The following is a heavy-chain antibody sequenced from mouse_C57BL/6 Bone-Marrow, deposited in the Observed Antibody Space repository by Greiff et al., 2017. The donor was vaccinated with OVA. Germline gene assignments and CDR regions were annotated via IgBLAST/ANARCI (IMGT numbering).Heavy chain of an antibody. Sequence: VQRVESGAELAKPGASVKLSCKASGYTFTSYWMHWVKQRPGQGLEWIGYINPSSGYTKYNQKFKDKATLTADKSSSTAYMQLSSLTYEDSAVYYCASIIQSPDYWGQGTTLTVSS. V-gene: IGHV1-7*01. CDR2: INPSSGYT. J-gene: IGHJ2*01. CDR3: ASIIQSPDY. D-gene: IGHD1-1*01. CDR1: GYTFTSYW.